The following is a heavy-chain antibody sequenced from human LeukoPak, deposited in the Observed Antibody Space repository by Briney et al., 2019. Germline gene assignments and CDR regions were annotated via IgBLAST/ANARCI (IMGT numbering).Heavy chain of an antibody. D-gene: IGHD1-26*01. CDR3: ASWGEGALDN. J-gene: IGHJ4*02. Sequence: GGSLRLSCAASGFTFSSYSMNWVRQAPGKGLEWVSYISSSSSTIYYADSVKGRFTISRDNAKKSLYLQMNSLRVEDTGVYYCASWGEGALDNWGQGTLVTVSS. CDR1: GFTFSSYS. V-gene: IGHV3-48*01. CDR2: ISSSSSTI.